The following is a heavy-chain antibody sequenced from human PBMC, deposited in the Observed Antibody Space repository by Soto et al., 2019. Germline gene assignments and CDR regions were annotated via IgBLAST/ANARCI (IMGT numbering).Heavy chain of an antibody. CDR1: GFTFSSYA. CDR3: ARHKRDLRFLEWSYYFDY. Sequence: QVQLVESGGAVVQPGRSLRLSCAVSGFTFSSYAMHWVRQAPGKGLEWVAVISYDGSNKYYADSVKGRFTISRDNSKNTLYLQMSSLRAEDTAVYYCARHKRDLRFLEWSYYFDYWGQGTLVTVSS. V-gene: IGHV3-30-3*01. CDR2: ISYDGSNK. D-gene: IGHD3-3*01. J-gene: IGHJ4*02.